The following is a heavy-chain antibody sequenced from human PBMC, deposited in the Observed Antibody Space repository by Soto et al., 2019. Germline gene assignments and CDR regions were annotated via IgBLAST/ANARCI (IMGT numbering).Heavy chain of an antibody. CDR3: GRVYYYDSGALDY. J-gene: IGHJ4*02. CDR1: GYTFTNYY. V-gene: IGHV1-46*01. CDR2: INPSGGST. D-gene: IGHD3-22*01. Sequence: QVRLVQSGAEVKKPGASVKLSCKASGYTFTNYYIHWVRQAPGQGLEWMGIINPSGGSTNNAQKVQGRVTMSRDTSSSTVYMKLNILKTEDTAVYYCGRVYYYDSGALDYWGQGTLVSVSS.